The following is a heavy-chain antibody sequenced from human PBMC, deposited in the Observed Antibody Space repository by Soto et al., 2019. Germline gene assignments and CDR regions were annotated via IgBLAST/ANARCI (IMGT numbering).Heavy chain of an antibody. CDR3: ARVGRTYYYDSSGYNWCEP. CDR2: IYYSGST. CDR1: GGSISSGDYY. V-gene: IGHV4-30-4*01. Sequence: PSETLSLTCTVSGGSISSGDYYWSWIRQPPGKGLEWIGYIYYSGSTYYNPSLKSRLTISVDTSNNQFSLKLSSVTAADTAVYHCARVGRTYYYDSSGYNWCEPWGQGTLVTVSS. J-gene: IGHJ5*02. D-gene: IGHD3-22*01.